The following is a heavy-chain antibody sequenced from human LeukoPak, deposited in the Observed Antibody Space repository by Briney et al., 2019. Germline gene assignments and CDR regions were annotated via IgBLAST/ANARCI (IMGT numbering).Heavy chain of an antibody. V-gene: IGHV3-23*01. CDR3: ARRIARYLVNYYYYSMDV. CDR2: ISGSGDST. J-gene: IGHJ6*02. Sequence: PGGSLRLSCAASGFTFSTSAMSWVRQAPGTVLELVSAISGSGDSTYYADSVKGRFTISRDNSKNTLSLQMHNLRAEDTAVYHCARRIARYLVNYYYYSMDVWGQGTTVTVSS. CDR1: GFTFSTSA. D-gene: IGHD3-16*02.